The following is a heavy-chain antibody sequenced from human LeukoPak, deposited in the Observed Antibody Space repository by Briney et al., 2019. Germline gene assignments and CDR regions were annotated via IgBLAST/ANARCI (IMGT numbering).Heavy chain of an antibody. CDR3: ATTERYCSSTSCSSFDY. V-gene: IGHV1-24*01. J-gene: IGHJ4*02. Sequence: ASVKVSCKVSGYTLTELSMHWVRQAPGKGLEWMGGFDPEDGETIYAQKFQGRVTMTEDTSTDTAYMELSSLRSEDTAVYYCATTERYCSSTSCSSFDYWGQGTLVTVSS. CDR1: GYTLTELS. CDR2: FDPEDGET. D-gene: IGHD2-2*01.